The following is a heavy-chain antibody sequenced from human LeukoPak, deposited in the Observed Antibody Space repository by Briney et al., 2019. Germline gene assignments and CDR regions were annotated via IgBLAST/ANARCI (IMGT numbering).Heavy chain of an antibody. Sequence: GGSLRLSCSASGFTFNRFYLHWVRQAPGQGLEWVSSIGGSGSATLYADSVRGRFTVSRDNAKNSLFLQLNSLRAEDSAVYYCAKDKFDYDSTGYPYDYWGQGVLVTVSS. D-gene: IGHD3-22*01. CDR2: IGGSGSAT. V-gene: IGHV3-21*06. CDR3: AKDKFDYDSTGYPYDY. J-gene: IGHJ4*02. CDR1: GFTFNRFY.